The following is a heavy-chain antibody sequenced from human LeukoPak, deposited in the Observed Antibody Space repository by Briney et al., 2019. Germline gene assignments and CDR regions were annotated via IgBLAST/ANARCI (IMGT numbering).Heavy chain of an antibody. V-gene: IGHV4-31*03. D-gene: IGHD3-16*01. CDR2: IYYTGST. Sequence: SQTLSLTCTVSGASITSDDFYWNWIRQHPGKGLEWIGYIYYTGSTYYNSSLMSRVTISIDTSKNQFSLNLSSVTAADTAVYYCARGPPFASWGQGTLVTVSS. CDR3: ARGPPFAS. CDR1: GASITSDDFY. J-gene: IGHJ1*01.